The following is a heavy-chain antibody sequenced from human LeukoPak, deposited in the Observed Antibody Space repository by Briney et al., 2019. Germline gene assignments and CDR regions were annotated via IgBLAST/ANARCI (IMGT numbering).Heavy chain of an antibody. Sequence: SQTLSLTCAISGDSVSNNSGAWNWIRQSPSRGLEWLGRTYYRSEWYNDYAVSVKSRITINPDTSRNQFSLQLNSVTPEDTAVYYCARGKAFDVWGQGTLVTVSS. CDR2: TYYRSEWYN. V-gene: IGHV6-1*01. CDR1: GDSVSNNSGA. CDR3: ARGKAFDV. J-gene: IGHJ3*01.